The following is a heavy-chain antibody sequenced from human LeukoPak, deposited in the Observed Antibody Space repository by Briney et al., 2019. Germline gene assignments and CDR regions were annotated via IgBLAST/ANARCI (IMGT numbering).Heavy chain of an antibody. J-gene: IGHJ3*01. CDR2: IRYGGSNK. CDR3: AKELVSSSWYGDAFDF. Sequence: PGGSLRLSCAASGFTFSSYGMHWVRQAPGKGLEWVAFIRYGGSNKYYADSVKGRFTISRDNSKNTLYLQMNSLRAEDTAVYYCAKELVSSSWYGDAFDFWGQGTMVTVSS. D-gene: IGHD6-13*01. V-gene: IGHV3-30*02. CDR1: GFTFSSYG.